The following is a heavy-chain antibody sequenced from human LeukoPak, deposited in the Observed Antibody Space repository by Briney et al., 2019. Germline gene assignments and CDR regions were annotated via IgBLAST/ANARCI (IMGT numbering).Heavy chain of an antibody. J-gene: IGHJ4*02. CDR1: GGSISSYY. CDR3: ARHESGDGYNWLAKPYYFDY. V-gene: IGHV4-59*08. CDR2: ISYSGST. D-gene: IGHD5-24*01. Sequence: SETLSLTCTVSGGSISSYYWSWIRQPPGKGLEWIGYISYSGSTNYSPSLKSRVTISVDTSKNQFSLKLSSVTAADTAVYYCARHESGDGYNWLAKPYYFDYWGQGTLVTVSS.